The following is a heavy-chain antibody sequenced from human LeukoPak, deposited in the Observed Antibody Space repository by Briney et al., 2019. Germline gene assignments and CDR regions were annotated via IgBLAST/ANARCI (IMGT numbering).Heavy chain of an antibody. D-gene: IGHD6-6*01. CDR1: GFTSSSYA. V-gene: IGHV3-23*01. Sequence: GGSLRLSCAASGFTSSSYAMSWVRQAPGKGLEWVSAISSSGGSTYYADSVKGRFTISRDNSKNTLYLQMNSLRAEDTAVYYCAKDRNSVGSSYNYWGQGTLVTVSS. J-gene: IGHJ4*02. CDR2: ISSSGGST. CDR3: AKDRNSVGSSYNY.